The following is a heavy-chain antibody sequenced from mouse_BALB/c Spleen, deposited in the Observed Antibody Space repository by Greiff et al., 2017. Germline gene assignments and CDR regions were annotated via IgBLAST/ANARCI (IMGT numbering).Heavy chain of an antibody. CDR1: GFTFSSYA. J-gene: IGHJ1*01. CDR3: ARAYYYGSSEWYFDV. Sequence: DVKLVESGGGLVKPGGSLKLSCAASGFTFSSYAMSWVRQTPEKRLEWVASIGSGGSTYYPDSVKGRFTISRDNARNILYLQMSSLRSEDTAMYYCARAYYYGSSEWYFDVWGAGTTVTVSS. V-gene: IGHV5-6-5*01. CDR2: IGSGGST. D-gene: IGHD1-1*01.